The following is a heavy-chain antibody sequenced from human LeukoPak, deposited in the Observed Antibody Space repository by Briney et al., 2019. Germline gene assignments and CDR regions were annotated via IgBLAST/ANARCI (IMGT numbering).Heavy chain of an antibody. CDR2: INTYNGET. Sequence: ASVKVSCKASGYTFTTYGISWVRQAPGQGLEWMGWINTYNGETSYAQKLKGRITMTTDTSTSTVYMELRSLTSDDTAVYYCARGGGGSSSSPFDYWGQGTLVTVSS. J-gene: IGHJ4*02. CDR3: ARGGGGSSSSPFDY. D-gene: IGHD6-13*01. V-gene: IGHV1-18*01. CDR1: GYTFTTYG.